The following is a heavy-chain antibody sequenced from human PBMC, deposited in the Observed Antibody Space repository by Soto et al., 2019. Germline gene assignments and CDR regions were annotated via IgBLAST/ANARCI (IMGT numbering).Heavy chain of an antibody. CDR3: ARALGACVVTAGMFFDALDF. CDR1: GCLFSSYS. J-gene: IGHJ3*01. CDR2: ISSSSSYI. V-gene: IGHV3-21*01. Sequence: GGALRLSWAASGCLFSSYSMNCGRQAPWKGLEWVSSISSSSSYIYYADSVKGRFTISRDNAKNSLYLQMNSLRAEDTAVYFCARALGACVVTAGMFFDALDFRDKGTLLT. D-gene: IGHD2-2*01.